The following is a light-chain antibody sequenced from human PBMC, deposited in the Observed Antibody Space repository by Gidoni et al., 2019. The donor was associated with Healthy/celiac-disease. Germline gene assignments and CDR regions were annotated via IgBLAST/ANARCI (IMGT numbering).Light chain of an antibody. CDR3: QQYDNLPLT. Sequence: DLHMTPSPSSLSASVGDRVTITCQASQDISNYLNWYQQKPGKAPKLLIYYASNLETGVPSRFSGSGSGTDFTFTISSLQPEDIATYYCQQYDNLPLTFGGGTKVEIK. CDR1: QDISNY. V-gene: IGKV1-33*01. J-gene: IGKJ4*01. CDR2: YAS.